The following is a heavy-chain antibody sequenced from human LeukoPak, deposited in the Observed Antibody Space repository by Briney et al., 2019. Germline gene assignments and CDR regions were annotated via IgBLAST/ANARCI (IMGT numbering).Heavy chain of an antibody. CDR2: IYYSGST. Sequence: PSETLSLTCTVSGGSISSSSYYSGWIRQPPGKGLEWIGSIYYSGSTYYNPSLKSRVTISVDTSKNQFSLKLSSVTAADTAVYYCAGRDVDYGDYVDYWGQGTLVTVSS. CDR3: AGRDVDYGDYVDY. V-gene: IGHV4-39*01. J-gene: IGHJ4*02. D-gene: IGHD4-17*01. CDR1: GGSISSSSYY.